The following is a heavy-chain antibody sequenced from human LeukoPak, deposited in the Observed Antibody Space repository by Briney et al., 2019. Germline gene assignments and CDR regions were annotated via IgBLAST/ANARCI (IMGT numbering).Heavy chain of an antibody. CDR1: GFTFSDYY. Sequence: GGSLRLSCAASGFTFSDYYTSWIRQAPGKGLEWVSYISSSGSTIYYADSVKGRFTISRDNAKNSLYLQVNSLRAEDTAVYYCASTYDSSGYYYALTPDQPEYFQHWGQGTLVTVSS. V-gene: IGHV3-11*01. D-gene: IGHD3-22*01. CDR3: ASTYDSSGYYYALTPDQPEYFQH. J-gene: IGHJ1*01. CDR2: ISSSGSTI.